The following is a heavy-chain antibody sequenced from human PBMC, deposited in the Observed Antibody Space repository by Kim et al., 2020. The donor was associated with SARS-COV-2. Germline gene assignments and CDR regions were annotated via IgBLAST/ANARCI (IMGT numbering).Heavy chain of an antibody. Sequence: SETLSLTCAVYGGSFSGYYWSWIRQPPGKGLEWIGEINHSGSTNYNPSLKSRVTISVDTSKYQFSLKLSSVTAADTAVYYCARGTEGSSSWWRYNWFDPWGQGTLVTVSS. CDR2: INHSGST. D-gene: IGHD6-13*01. CDR3: ARGTEGSSSWWRYNWFDP. CDR1: GGSFSGYY. V-gene: IGHV4-34*01. J-gene: IGHJ5*02.